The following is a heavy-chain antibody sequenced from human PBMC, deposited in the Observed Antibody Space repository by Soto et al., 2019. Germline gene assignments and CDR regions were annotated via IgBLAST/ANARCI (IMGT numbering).Heavy chain of an antibody. CDR2: INAGNGNT. V-gene: IGHV1-3*01. Sequence: ASVKVSCKASGYTFSKYAMQWVRQALGQRPEWMGWINAGNGNTKYSQKFQDRFTITRGTSANTAYMDLRSLTSEDTAVYYCARGIWVATKASYYFDYWGQ. J-gene: IGHJ4*01. CDR3: ARGIWVATKASYYFDY. CDR1: GYTFSKYA. D-gene: IGHD5-12*01.